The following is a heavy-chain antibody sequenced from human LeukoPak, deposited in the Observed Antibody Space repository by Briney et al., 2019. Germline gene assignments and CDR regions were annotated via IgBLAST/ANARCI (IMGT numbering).Heavy chain of an antibody. J-gene: IGHJ4*02. D-gene: IGHD5-18*01. CDR2: IIPILGIA. Sequence: ASVKVSCKASGYTFSSYAISWVRQAPGQGLEWMGRIIPILGIANYAQKFQGRVTITADKSTSTAYMELSSLRSEDTAVYYCARDGYSYGSHDYWGQGTLVTVSS. CDR1: GYTFSSYA. V-gene: IGHV1-69*04. CDR3: ARDGYSYGSHDY.